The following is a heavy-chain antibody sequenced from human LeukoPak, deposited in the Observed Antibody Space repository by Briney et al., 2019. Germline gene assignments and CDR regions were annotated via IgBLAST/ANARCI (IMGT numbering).Heavy chain of an antibody. V-gene: IGHV4-59*01. CDR1: GGSISSYY. CDR2: MYYSGST. D-gene: IGHD3-10*01. Sequence: SETLSLTCTVSGGSISSYYWSWIRQPPGKGLEWIGDMYYSGSTNYNPSLKSRVTISVDTSKSQFSLKLSSVTAADTAVYYCARGGYYGLGSDFRFDPWGQGTLVTVSS. J-gene: IGHJ5*02. CDR3: ARGGYYGLGSDFRFDP.